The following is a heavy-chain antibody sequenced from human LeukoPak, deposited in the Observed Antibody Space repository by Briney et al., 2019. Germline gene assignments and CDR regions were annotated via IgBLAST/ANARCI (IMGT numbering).Heavy chain of an antibody. CDR1: GYSISSGYY. CDR3: ARVLVPAAMGDY. J-gene: IGHJ4*02. V-gene: IGHV4-38-2*02. Sequence: TSETLSLTCTVSGYSISSGYYWGWIRQPPGKGLEWIGSIYHSGSTYYNPSLKSRVTISVDTSKNQFSLKLSSVTAADTAVYYCARVLVPAAMGDYWGQGTLVTVSS. CDR2: IYHSGST. D-gene: IGHD2-2*01.